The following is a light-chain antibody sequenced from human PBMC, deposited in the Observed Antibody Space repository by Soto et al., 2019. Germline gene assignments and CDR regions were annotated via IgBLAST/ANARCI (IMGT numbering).Light chain of an antibody. Sequence: DIQMTQSPSTLSASVGVRVTITCRASQSISNWLAWYQQKPGKAPKLLIYDASSLESGVPSRFSGSGSGTEFTLTISSLQPDDFATYYCQQYNSYSLTFGGGTKVDIK. V-gene: IGKV1-5*01. CDR3: QQYNSYSLT. CDR1: QSISNW. CDR2: DAS. J-gene: IGKJ4*01.